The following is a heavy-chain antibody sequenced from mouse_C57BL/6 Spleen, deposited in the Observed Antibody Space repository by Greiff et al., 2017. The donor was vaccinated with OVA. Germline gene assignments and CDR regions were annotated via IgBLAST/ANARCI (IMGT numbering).Heavy chain of an antibody. D-gene: IGHD2-4*01. CDR1: GYTFTSYW. J-gene: IGHJ4*01. Sequence: VQLQQPGAELVRPGSSVKLSCKASGYTFTSYWMHWVKQRPIQGLEWIGNIDPSDSETHYNQKFKDKATLTVDKSSSTAYMQLSSLTSEDSAVYYCARPYDDEDYAMDYWGQGTSVTVSS. V-gene: IGHV1-52*01. CDR2: IDPSDSET. CDR3: ARPYDDEDYAMDY.